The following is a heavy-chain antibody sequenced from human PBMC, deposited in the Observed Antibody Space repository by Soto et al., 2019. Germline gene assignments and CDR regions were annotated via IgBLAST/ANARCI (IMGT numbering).Heavy chain of an antibody. V-gene: IGHV3-23*01. CDR3: ANHRITMVRGALFYFDY. Sequence: GGSLRLSCAASGFTFSSYAMSWVRQAPGKGLEWVSAISGSGGSTYFADSVKGRFTISRDNSKNTLYLQMNSLRAEDTAVYYCANHRITMVRGALFYFDYWGQGTLVTVS. J-gene: IGHJ4*02. CDR2: ISGSGGST. D-gene: IGHD3-10*01. CDR1: GFTFSSYA.